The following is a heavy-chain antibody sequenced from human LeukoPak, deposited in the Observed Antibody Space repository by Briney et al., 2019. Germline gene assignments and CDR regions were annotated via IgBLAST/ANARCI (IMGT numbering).Heavy chain of an antibody. Sequence: ASVKVSCKASGYTFTSYGISWVRQAPGQGLEWMGWISAYNGNTNYAQKFQGRVTMTTDTSTSTGYMELRSLRSDDTAVHYCARDWIAVAGTGPPSVDYWGQGTLVTVSS. CDR1: GYTFTSYG. CDR2: ISAYNGNT. D-gene: IGHD6-19*01. V-gene: IGHV1-18*01. J-gene: IGHJ4*02. CDR3: ARDWIAVAGTGPPSVDY.